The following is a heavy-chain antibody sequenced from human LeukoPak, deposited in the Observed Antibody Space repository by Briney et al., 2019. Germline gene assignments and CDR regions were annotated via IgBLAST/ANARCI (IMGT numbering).Heavy chain of an antibody. J-gene: IGHJ4*02. D-gene: IGHD6-13*01. V-gene: IGHV3-74*01. Sequence: GALRLSCAASGFTFSSYWMHWVRQTPGKGLVWVSRINNDGSSTRNADAVKGRFTISRDNAKNTLYLQMNSLRAEDTAVYYCARSMSAADYWGQGTLVTVSS. CDR1: GFTFSSYW. CDR2: INNDGSST. CDR3: ARSMSAADY.